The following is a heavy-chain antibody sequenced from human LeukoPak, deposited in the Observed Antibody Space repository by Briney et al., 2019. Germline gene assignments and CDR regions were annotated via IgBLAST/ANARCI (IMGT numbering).Heavy chain of an antibody. CDR1: GGSISSSSDY. D-gene: IGHD4-23*01. CDR3: ARHRDDYGGPLGY. Sequence: SETLSLTCTVSGGSISSSSDYWGWIRQPPGKGLEWIGSIYYSGSTYYNPSLKSRVTISVDTSKNQFSLKLSSVTAADTAVYYCARHRDDYGGPLGYWGQGTLVTVSS. J-gene: IGHJ4*02. CDR2: IYYSGST. V-gene: IGHV4-39*01.